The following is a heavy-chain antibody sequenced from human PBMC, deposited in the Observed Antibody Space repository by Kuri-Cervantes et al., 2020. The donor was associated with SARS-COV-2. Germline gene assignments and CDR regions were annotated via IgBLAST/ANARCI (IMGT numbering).Heavy chain of an antibody. V-gene: IGHV3-7*04. CDR2: IKQDGSEK. CDR3: ARGLWSGFYDAFDI. CDR1: GFTFSNYW. J-gene: IGHJ3*02. D-gene: IGHD3-3*01. Sequence: GGSLRLSCAASGFTFSNYWMSWVRQAPGKGLEWVANIKQDGSEKYYVDSVKGRFTISGDNAKNSLYLQMNSLRAEDTAVYYCARGLWSGFYDAFDIWGQGTMVTVSS.